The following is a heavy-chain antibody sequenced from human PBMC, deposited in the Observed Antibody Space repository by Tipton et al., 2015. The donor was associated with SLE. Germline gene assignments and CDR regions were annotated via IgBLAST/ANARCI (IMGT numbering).Heavy chain of an antibody. J-gene: IGHJ5*02. CDR1: GVSISSYY. CDR2: IYTSGST. D-gene: IGHD3-22*01. CDR3: ARDRDDSSGSLFDP. V-gene: IGHV4-4*08. Sequence: TLSLTCTVSGVSISSYYWSWIRQPPGKGLEWIGYIYTSGSTNYNPSLQSRVTISGVTSKNQFSLKLSSVTAADTAVYYCARDRDDSSGSLFDPWGQGTLVTVSS.